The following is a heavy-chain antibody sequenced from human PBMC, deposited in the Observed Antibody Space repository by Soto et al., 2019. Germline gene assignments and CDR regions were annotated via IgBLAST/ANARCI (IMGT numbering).Heavy chain of an antibody. V-gene: IGHV1-2*04. Sequence: ASVKVSCKASGYTFTGYYMHWVRQAPGQGLEWMGWINPNSGGTNYAQKFQGWVTMTRDTSISTAYMELSRLRSDDTAVYYCARGYNGNFENYHNDLDVWGQGSRCTVCS. J-gene: IGHJ6*02. CDR3: ARGYNGNFENYHNDLDV. D-gene: IGHD1-7*01. CDR1: GYTFTGYY. CDR2: INPNSGGT.